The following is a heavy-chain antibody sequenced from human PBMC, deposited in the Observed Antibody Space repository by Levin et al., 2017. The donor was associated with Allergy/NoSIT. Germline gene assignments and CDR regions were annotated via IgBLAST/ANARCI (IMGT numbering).Heavy chain of an antibody. Sequence: GESLKISCAASGFTVSSNYMSWVRQAPGKGLEWVSVIYSGGSTYYADSVKGRFTISRDNSKNTLYLQMNSLRAEDTAVYYCARDKAGSSSSEGTMDVWGQGTTVTVSS. CDR2: IYSGGST. CDR1: GFTVSSNY. J-gene: IGHJ6*02. V-gene: IGHV3-66*01. CDR3: ARDKAGSSSSEGTMDV. D-gene: IGHD6-6*01.